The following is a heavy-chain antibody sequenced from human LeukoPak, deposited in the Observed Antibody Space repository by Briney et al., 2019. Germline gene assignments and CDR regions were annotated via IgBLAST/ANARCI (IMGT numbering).Heavy chain of an antibody. CDR3: ARGSLRGSSWNKRYYYYGMYV. CDR1: GGSFSGYY. J-gene: IGHJ6*02. Sequence: SETLSLTCAVYGGSFSGYYWSWIRQPPGKGLEWIGEINHSGSTNYNPSLKSRVTISVDTSKNQFSLKLSSVTAADTAVYYCARGSLRGSSWNKRYYYYGMYVWGQGTTVTVSS. CDR2: INHSGST. V-gene: IGHV4-34*01. D-gene: IGHD5-18*01.